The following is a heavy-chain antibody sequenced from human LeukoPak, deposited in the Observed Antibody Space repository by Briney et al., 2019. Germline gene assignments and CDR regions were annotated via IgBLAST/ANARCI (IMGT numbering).Heavy chain of an antibody. D-gene: IGHD5-18*01. CDR1: GGSISSSSYY. V-gene: IGHV4-39*07. Sequence: PSETLSLTCTVSGGSISSSSYYWGWIRQPPGKRLEWIGSIYYSGSTYYNPSLKSRVTISVDTSKNQFSLKLSSVTAADTAVYYCAREGRVYSYGPRDYWGQGTLVTVSS. CDR2: IYYSGST. J-gene: IGHJ4*02. CDR3: AREGRVYSYGPRDY.